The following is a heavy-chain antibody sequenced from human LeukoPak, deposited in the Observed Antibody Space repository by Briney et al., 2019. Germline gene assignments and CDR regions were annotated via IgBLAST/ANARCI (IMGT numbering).Heavy chain of an antibody. CDR3: TTPENSGYDSNFDY. Sequence: VGSLRLSRAASGFTLSNAWISWVRQAPGKGLEWVGRIKSKTDGGTTDYAASVKGRFTISRDDSKNTLYLQMNSLKTEDTAVYYCTTPENSGYDSNFDYWGQGTLVTVSS. CDR1: GFTLSNAW. CDR2: IKSKTDGGTT. J-gene: IGHJ4*02. V-gene: IGHV3-15*01. D-gene: IGHD5-12*01.